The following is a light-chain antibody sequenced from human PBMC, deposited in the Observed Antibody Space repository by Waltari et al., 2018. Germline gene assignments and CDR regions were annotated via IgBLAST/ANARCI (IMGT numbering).Light chain of an antibody. CDR3: SSYTTSSAPGV. CDR2: EVS. J-gene: IGLJ1*01. CDR1: DSDVGAYDF. Sequence: QSALTQPASVSGSPGQSITISCSGTDSDVGAYDFVSWYQQHPGKAPHPIIYEVSKRPSGFSNRFSASKSGNTASLTISGLQAEDEADYYCSSYTTSSAPGVFGTGTRVTVL. V-gene: IGLV2-14*01.